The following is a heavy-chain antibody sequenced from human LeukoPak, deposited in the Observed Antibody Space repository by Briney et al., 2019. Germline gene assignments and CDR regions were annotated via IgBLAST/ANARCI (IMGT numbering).Heavy chain of an antibody. CDR1: GYRFTSYW. D-gene: IGHD4-17*01. CDR2: IYPGDSDT. CDR3: ARRVLTTVTPGGFDP. V-gene: IGHV5-51*01. Sequence: GESLKISCKCSGYRFTSYWIGWVRHMPGKGLEWMGIIYPGDSDTRYSPSFQGQVTISADKSISTAYLQWSSLKASDTAMYYCARRVLTTVTPGGFDPWGQGTLVTVSS. J-gene: IGHJ5*02.